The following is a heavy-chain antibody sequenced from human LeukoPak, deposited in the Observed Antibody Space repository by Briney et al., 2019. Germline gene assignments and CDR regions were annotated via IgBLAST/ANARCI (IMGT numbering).Heavy chain of an antibody. CDR2: INPNSGGT. D-gene: IGHD4-11*01. V-gene: IGHV1-2*02. CDR3: ARDLTVPFDY. Sequence: ASVTVSCKASGYTFTGYYMHWVRQAPGPGLEWMGWINPNSGGTNYAQTFQGRVTMTRDTSISTAYMELSRLRSDDTAVYYCARDLTVPFDYWGQGTLGTVSS. CDR1: GYTFTGYY. J-gene: IGHJ4*02.